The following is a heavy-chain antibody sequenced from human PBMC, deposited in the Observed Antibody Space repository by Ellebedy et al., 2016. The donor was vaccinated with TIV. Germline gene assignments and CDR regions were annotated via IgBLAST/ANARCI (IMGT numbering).Heavy chain of an antibody. V-gene: IGHV3-7*01. D-gene: IGHD2-15*01. J-gene: IGHJ6*02. CDR2: IKQDGSEK. CDR1: GFTVSSNY. CDR3: AAAHYYFYGKDV. Sequence: GESLKISCAASGFTVSSNYMNSVRPAPGKGLEWVANIKQDGSEKYYLDSVRGRFSISRDNAKNSLYLQMNSLRAEDTAVYYCAAAHYYFYGKDVWGQGTRVTVSS.